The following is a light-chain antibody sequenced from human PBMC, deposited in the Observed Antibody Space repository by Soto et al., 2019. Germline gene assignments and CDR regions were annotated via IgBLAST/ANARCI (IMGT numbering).Light chain of an antibody. Sequence: EIVMTQSPATLSVSPGERATLSCRASQSVSSNLAWYQQKPGQAPRLLIYDASNRATGIPARFSGSGSGTDFTLTISSLEPEDFAVYYCQQRSNWPPYTFGQGTKREIK. J-gene: IGKJ2*01. CDR1: QSVSSN. CDR3: QQRSNWPPYT. CDR2: DAS. V-gene: IGKV3-11*01.